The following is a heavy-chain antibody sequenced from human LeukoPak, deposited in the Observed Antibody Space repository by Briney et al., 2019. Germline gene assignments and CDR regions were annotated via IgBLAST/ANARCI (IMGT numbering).Heavy chain of an antibody. V-gene: IGHV1-24*01. J-gene: IGHJ6*03. D-gene: IGHD3-10*01. CDR2: FDPEDGET. CDR1: GYTLTELS. Sequence: ASVKVSCKVSGYTLTELSMHWVRQAPGKGLEWMGGFDPEDGETIYAQKFQGRVTMTEDTSTDTVYMELSSLRSEDTAVYYCARDGTMVRGVIITPNYYYYMDVWGKGTTVTVSS. CDR3: ARDGTMVRGVIITPNYYYYMDV.